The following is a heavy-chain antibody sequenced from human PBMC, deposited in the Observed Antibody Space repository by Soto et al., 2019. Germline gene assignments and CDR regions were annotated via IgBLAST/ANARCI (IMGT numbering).Heavy chain of an antibody. J-gene: IGHJ5*02. CDR1: GFTFSSYG. Sequence: QVQLVESGGGVVQPGRSLRLSCAASGFTFSSYGMHWVRQAPGKGLEWVAVIWYDGSNKYYADSVKGRFTISRDNSKNTLYLQMNSLRAEDTAVYYWARDRYFYGSGGKGHWFDPWGQGTLVTVSS. D-gene: IGHD3-10*01. V-gene: IGHV3-33*01. CDR3: ARDRYFYGSGGKGHWFDP. CDR2: IWYDGSNK.